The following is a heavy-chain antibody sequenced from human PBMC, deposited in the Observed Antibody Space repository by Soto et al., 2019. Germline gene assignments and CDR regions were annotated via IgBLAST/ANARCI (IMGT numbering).Heavy chain of an antibody. CDR3: ARDPRYYDSSGYPPLES. Sequence: ASVKVSCKASGYTFTSYGISWVRQAPGQGLEWMGWISAYNGNTNYAQKLQGRVTMTTDTSTSTAYMELRSLRSDDTAVYYCARDPRYYDSSGYPPLESWGQGTLVTVYS. D-gene: IGHD3-22*01. CDR2: ISAYNGNT. CDR1: GYTFTSYG. V-gene: IGHV1-18*01. J-gene: IGHJ4*02.